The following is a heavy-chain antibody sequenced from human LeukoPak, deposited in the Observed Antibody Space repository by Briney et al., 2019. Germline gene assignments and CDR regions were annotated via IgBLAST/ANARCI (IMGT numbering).Heavy chain of an antibody. V-gene: IGHV1-24*01. Sequence: RRASVKVSCKVSGYTLNELSIHWVRQAAGKGLEWMGGFDPEYGETVYAQKLQGRVTMAEDTSTDTAYMELSSLRSEDTAVYYCAPLDFWVPSTWGQGTLVTVSS. D-gene: IGHD3-3*01. J-gene: IGHJ5*02. CDR3: APLDFWVPST. CDR2: FDPEYGET. CDR1: GYTLNELS.